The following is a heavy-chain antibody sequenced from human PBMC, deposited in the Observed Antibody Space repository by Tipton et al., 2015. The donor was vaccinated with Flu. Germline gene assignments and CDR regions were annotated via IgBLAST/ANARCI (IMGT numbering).Heavy chain of an antibody. CDR2: IYTSGST. D-gene: IGHD3-16*02. V-gene: IGHV4-4*07. Sequence: LSLTCSVSGDSIRSYSWSWIRQPAGKGLEWIGRIYTSGSTNYNASLKSRVTMSVDTSKNQFSLKLSSVTVAVTAVYYCARDYLLGDLSFFDNWGQGTLVTVST. CDR1: GDSIRSYS. J-gene: IGHJ4*02. CDR3: ARDYLLGDLSFFDN.